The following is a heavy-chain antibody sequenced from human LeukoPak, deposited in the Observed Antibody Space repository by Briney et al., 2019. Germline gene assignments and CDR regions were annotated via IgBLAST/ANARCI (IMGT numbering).Heavy chain of an antibody. J-gene: IGHJ6*03. CDR3: AKAFSGWYYYYYYMDV. Sequence: GGSLRLSCAASGFTFSSYGMSWVRQAPGKGLEWVSAISGSGGSTYYADSVKGRFTISRDNSKNTLYLQMNSLRAEDTAVCYCAKAFSGWYYYYYYMDVWGKGTTVTISS. V-gene: IGHV3-23*01. CDR2: ISGSGGST. D-gene: IGHD6-19*01. CDR1: GFTFSSYG.